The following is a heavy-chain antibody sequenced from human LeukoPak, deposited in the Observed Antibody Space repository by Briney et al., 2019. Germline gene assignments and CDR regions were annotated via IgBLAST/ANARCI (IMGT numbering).Heavy chain of an antibody. D-gene: IGHD3-16*01. V-gene: IGHV1-8*01. J-gene: IGHJ6*03. Sequence: ASVKVSCKASGYTFTSYDINWVRQATGQGLERVGWMNPNSGNTGYAQKFQGRVTMTRNTSISTAYMEPSSLRSEDTAVYYCARDMTATYYYYMDVWGKGTTVTVSS. CDR2: MNPNSGNT. CDR3: ARDMTATYYYYMDV. CDR1: GYTFTSYD.